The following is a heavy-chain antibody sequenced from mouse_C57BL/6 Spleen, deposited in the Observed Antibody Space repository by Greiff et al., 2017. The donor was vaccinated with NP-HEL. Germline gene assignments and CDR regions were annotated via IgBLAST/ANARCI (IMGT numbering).Heavy chain of an antibody. D-gene: IGHD1-1*01. J-gene: IGHJ1*03. Sequence: EVQGVESGGGLVKPGGSLKLSCAASGFTFSSYAMSWVRQTPEKRLEWVATISDGGSYTYYPDNVKGRFTISRDNAKNHLYLQMSNLKSEDTAMYYCARVGNYYGSSARYFDVGGKGTTVTVAS. CDR1: GFTFSSYA. CDR2: ISDGGSYT. V-gene: IGHV5-4*01. CDR3: ARVGNYYGSSARYFDV.